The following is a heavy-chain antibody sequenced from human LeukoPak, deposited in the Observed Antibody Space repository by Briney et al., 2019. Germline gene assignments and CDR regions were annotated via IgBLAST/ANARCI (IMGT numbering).Heavy chain of an antibody. V-gene: IGHV4-61*02. J-gene: IGHJ5*02. Sequence: SETLSLTCTVSGGSISSGSYYWSWIRQPAGKGREWIGRIYTSGSTNYNPSLKSRVTISVDTSKNQFSLKLSSVTAADTAVYYCARDRTQNYDFWSGYYLNWFDPWGQGTLVTVSS. CDR2: IYTSGST. CDR3: ARDRTQNYDFWSGYYLNWFDP. CDR1: GGSISSGSYY. D-gene: IGHD3-3*01.